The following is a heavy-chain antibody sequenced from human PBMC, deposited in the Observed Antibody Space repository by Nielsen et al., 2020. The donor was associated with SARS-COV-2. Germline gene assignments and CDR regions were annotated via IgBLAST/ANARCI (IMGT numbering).Heavy chain of an antibody. D-gene: IGHD6-19*01. Sequence: GESLKISCAASGFSFSTFAMHWVRRAPGKGLEWVSSISSRGGSTNYADSVKGRFTISKDMSSNTLYLQMNSLRAEDTAVYFCAKGQQWLDELDYWGQGTLVTVSS. CDR1: GFSFSTFA. CDR3: AKGQQWLDELDY. J-gene: IGHJ4*02. V-gene: IGHV3-23*01. CDR2: ISSRGGST.